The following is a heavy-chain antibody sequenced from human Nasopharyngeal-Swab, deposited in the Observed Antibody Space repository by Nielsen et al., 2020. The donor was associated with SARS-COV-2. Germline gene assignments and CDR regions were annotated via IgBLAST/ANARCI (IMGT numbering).Heavy chain of an antibody. CDR2: ISYDGSNK. J-gene: IGHJ3*02. Sequence: GESLKISCAASGFTFSSYAMRWVRQAPGKGLEWVAVISYDGSNKYYADSVKGRFTISRDNSKNTLYLQMNSLRAEDTAVYYCARVRGGSYQAAFDIWGQGTMVTVSS. V-gene: IGHV3-30*04. CDR3: ARVRGGSYQAAFDI. D-gene: IGHD1-26*01. CDR1: GFTFSSYA.